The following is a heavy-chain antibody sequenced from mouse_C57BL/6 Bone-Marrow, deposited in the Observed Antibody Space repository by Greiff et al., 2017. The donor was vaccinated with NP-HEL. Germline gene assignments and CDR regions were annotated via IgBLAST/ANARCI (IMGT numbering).Heavy chain of an antibody. D-gene: IGHD2-3*01. J-gene: IGHJ3*01. CDR2: ISSGSSTI. Sequence: EVKLVESGGGLVQPGGSLKLSCAASGFTFSDYGMHWVRQAPEKGLEWVAYISSGSSTIYYADTVKGRFTISRDNAKNTLFLQMTSLRSEDTAMYYCARNYDGYYPCAYWGQGTLVTFSA. CDR3: ARNYDGYYPCAY. V-gene: IGHV5-17*01. CDR1: GFTFSDYG.